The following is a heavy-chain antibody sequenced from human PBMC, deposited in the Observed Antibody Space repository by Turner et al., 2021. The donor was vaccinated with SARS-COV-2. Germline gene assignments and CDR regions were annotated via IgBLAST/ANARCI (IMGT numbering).Heavy chain of an antibody. CDR2: IKPYNGNT. V-gene: IGHV1-18*01. D-gene: IGHD2-2*02. Sequence: QVQLVQSGAEVKKPGASVKVSCKASGYTFTNYGISWVRQAPGQGLEWMGWIKPYNGNTNYAQKLQGRVTMTTDTSTSTAYMELRSLKSNDTAVYYCATIHCSSTSCYSTHYGVDVWGQGTTVTVSS. CDR3: ATIHCSSTSCYSTHYGVDV. CDR1: GYTFTNYG. J-gene: IGHJ6*02.